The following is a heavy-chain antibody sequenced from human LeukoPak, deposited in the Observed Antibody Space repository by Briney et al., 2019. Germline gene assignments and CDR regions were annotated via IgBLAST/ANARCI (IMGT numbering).Heavy chain of an antibody. CDR3: AKDSEYCGGDCYSGAGH. CDR1: GFTFSSYG. J-gene: IGHJ4*02. Sequence: PGGSLRLSCAASGFTFSSYGMHWVRQAPGKRLEWVAVIWYDGSNKYYADSVKGRFTISRDNSKNTLYLQTNSLRAEDTAVYYCAKDSEYCGGDCYSGAGHWGQGTLVTVSS. V-gene: IGHV3-33*06. CDR2: IWYDGSNK. D-gene: IGHD2-21*02.